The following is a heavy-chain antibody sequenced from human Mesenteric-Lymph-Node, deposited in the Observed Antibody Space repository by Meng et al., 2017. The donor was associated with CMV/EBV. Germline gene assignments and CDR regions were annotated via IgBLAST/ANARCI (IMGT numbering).Heavy chain of an antibody. D-gene: IGHD2-15*01. CDR2: INHSGVP. J-gene: IGHJ4*02. CDR3: ARGSDIPVNNY. Sequence: QVQLQQGGAGLLKPSETLSLTCAVYGGSFSGYYWSWIRQPPGKGLEWIGEINHSGVPNYNPSFKSRVTISLDRSKNQFSLKLSSVTAEDTAVYYCARGSDIPVNNYWGQGTLVTVSS. V-gene: IGHV4-34*01. CDR1: GGSFSGYY.